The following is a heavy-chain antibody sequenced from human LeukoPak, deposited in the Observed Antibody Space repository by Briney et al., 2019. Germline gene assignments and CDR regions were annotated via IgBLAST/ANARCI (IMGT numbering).Heavy chain of an antibody. CDR3: ARFSYSSSDFDY. V-gene: IGHV4-59*01. J-gene: IGHJ4*02. D-gene: IGHD6-6*01. Sequence: KASETLSLTCTVSGDSISSYYWSWIRQPPGKGLEWIGYIYYSGSTNYNPSLKSRVTILVDTSKNQFSLKLSSVTAADTAVYYCARFSYSSSDFDYWGQGTLVTVSS. CDR2: IYYSGST. CDR1: GDSISSYY.